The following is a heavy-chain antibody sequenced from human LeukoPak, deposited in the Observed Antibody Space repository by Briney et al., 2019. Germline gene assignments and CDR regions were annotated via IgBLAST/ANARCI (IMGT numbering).Heavy chain of an antibody. V-gene: IGHV1-24*01. J-gene: IGHJ4*02. CDR2: FDPEDGET. Sequence: ASVKVSCKVSGYTLTELSMHWVRQAPGKGLEWMGGFDPEDGETIYAQKFQGRVTMTEDTSTDTAYMELSSLRSEDTAVYYCATESRVAEPGIAVADWTLLDYWGQGTLVTVSS. CDR3: ATESRVAEPGIAVADWTLLDY. CDR1: GYTLTELS. D-gene: IGHD6-19*01.